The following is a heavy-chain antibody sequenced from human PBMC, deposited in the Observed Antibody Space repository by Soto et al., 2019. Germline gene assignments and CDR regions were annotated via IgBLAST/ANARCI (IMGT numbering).Heavy chain of an antibody. Sequence: QVQLVQSGAEVKKPGASVKVSCKASGYTFTGYYMHWVRQAPGQGLEWMGWINPNSGGTNYAQKFQGWVTMTRETSISTAYMERSRLRSDDTAVYYCAGAPRDSSGYPEYSFDYWGQGTLVTVSS. V-gene: IGHV1-2*04. CDR1: GYTFTGYY. J-gene: IGHJ4*02. CDR3: AGAPRDSSGYPEYSFDY. CDR2: INPNSGGT. D-gene: IGHD3-22*01.